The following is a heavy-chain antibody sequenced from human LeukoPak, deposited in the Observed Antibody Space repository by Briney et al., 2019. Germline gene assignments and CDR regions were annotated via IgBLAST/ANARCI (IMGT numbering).Heavy chain of an antibody. J-gene: IGHJ2*01. CDR2: IYTSGST. CDR3: ARGSWDYWYFDL. CDR1: GGSISSGSYY. D-gene: IGHD1-26*01. Sequence: HSQTLSLTCTVSGGSISSGSYYWSWIRQPAGKGLEWIGRIYTSGSTNYNPSLKSRVTISVDTSKNQFSLKLSSVTAADTAVYYCARGSWDYWYFDLWGRGTLVTVSS. V-gene: IGHV4-61*02.